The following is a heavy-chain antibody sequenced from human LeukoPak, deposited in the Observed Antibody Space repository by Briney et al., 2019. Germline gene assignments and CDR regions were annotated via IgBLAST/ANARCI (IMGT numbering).Heavy chain of an antibody. D-gene: IGHD6-6*01. CDR3: ARVARPGYYYYMDV. J-gene: IGHJ6*03. Sequence: ASVKVSCKASGYTFTGYYMHWVRQAPGQGLEWMGWINPNSGGTNYAQKFQGRVTMTRDTSNSTAYMELSRLRSDDTAVYYCARVARPGYYYYMDVWGKGTTVTVSS. V-gene: IGHV1-2*02. CDR1: GYTFTGYY. CDR2: INPNSGGT.